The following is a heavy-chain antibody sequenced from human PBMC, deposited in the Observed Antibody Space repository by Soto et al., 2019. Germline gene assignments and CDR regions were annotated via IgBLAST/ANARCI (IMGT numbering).Heavy chain of an antibody. V-gene: IGHV1-18*01. J-gene: IGHJ4*02. CDR1: GYTFTSYG. D-gene: IGHD4-17*01. CDR2: ISAHNHNT. CDR3: ARGRYGDY. Sequence: QVHLVQSRVEVKKPGASVKVSCKGSGYTFTSYGISWVRQAPGQGLEWMRWISAHNHNTNYAQKLQGRVTVTTDTSTSTAYMELRSLRSDDTAVYYCARGRYGDYWGQGTLVTVSS.